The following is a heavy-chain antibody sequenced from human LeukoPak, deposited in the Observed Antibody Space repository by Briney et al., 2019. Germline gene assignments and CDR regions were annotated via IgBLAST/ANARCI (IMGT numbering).Heavy chain of an antibody. V-gene: IGHV3-7*04. D-gene: IGHD5-24*01. Sequence: GGSLRLSCVASGFPFSSYWMTWVRQAPGKGLEWVANIKQDGSKKSYVDSVKGRFTISRDNAKNSLHLQMNSLRAEDTAIYYCTRVGYIDEGIDYWGQGTLVTVSS. CDR3: TRVGYIDEGIDY. CDR2: IKQDGSKK. CDR1: GFPFSSYW. J-gene: IGHJ4*02.